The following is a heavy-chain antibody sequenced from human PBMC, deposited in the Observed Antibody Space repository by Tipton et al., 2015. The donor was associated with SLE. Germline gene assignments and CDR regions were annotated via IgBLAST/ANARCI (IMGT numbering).Heavy chain of an antibody. CDR2: INHNGST. CDR3: ARVNDDSSDYYMDV. J-gene: IGHJ6*03. CDR1: GGSFSGYY. Sequence: TLSLTCAVYGGSFSGYYWSWIRQPPGKGLEWIGEINHNGSTNYNPSLKSRVTISVDKSKNQFSLKLSSVTAADTAVYYCARVNDDSSDYYMDVWGQGTTVTVSS. V-gene: IGHV4-34*01. D-gene: IGHD3-22*01.